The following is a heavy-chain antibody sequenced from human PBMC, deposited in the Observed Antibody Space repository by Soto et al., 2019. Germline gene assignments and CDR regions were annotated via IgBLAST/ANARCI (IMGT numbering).Heavy chain of an antibody. CDR2: INAGNGNT. V-gene: IGHV1-3*01. CDR3: ARSIVVVTALDY. Sequence: ASVKVSCKASGYTFTSYAMHWVRQAPGQRLEWMGWINAGNGNTKYSQKFQGRVNITRDTSASTAYMELSSLRSEDTAAYYCARSIVVVTALDYWGQGTLVTVSS. J-gene: IGHJ4*02. CDR1: GYTFTSYA. D-gene: IGHD2-21*02.